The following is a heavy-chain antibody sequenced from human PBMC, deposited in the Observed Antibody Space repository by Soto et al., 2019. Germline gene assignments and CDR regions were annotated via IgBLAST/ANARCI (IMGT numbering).Heavy chain of an antibody. D-gene: IGHD3-3*01. CDR2: ISYDGSNK. Sequence: QVQLVESGGGVVQPGRSLRLSCAASGFTFSSYAMHWVRQAPGKGLEWVAVISYDGSNKYYADSVKGRFTISRDNSKNTLYLQMNSLRAEDTAVYYCARGSTYYDFWSGVGPCDYWGQGTLVTVSS. J-gene: IGHJ4*02. CDR1: GFTFSSYA. CDR3: ARGSTYYDFWSGVGPCDY. V-gene: IGHV3-30-3*01.